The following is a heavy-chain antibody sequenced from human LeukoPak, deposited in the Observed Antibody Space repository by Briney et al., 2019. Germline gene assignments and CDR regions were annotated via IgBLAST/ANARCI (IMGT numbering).Heavy chain of an antibody. V-gene: IGHV3-48*01. CDR3: ARESNHDPNWFDP. Sequence: GGSLRLSCAASGFTFSSYSMNWVRQAPGKGLEWVSYISSSSSTIYYADSVKGRFTISRDNAKNSLCLQMNSLRAEDTAVYYCARESNHDPNWFDPWGQGTLVTVSS. J-gene: IGHJ5*02. CDR1: GFTFSSYS. D-gene: IGHD1-14*01. CDR2: ISSSSSTI.